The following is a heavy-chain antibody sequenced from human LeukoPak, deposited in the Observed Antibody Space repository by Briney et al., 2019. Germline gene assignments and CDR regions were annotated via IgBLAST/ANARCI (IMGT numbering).Heavy chain of an antibody. CDR3: ARVKWPYGFDP. D-gene: IGHD5-12*01. CDR2: ISSSSSTI. V-gene: IGHV3-48*01. J-gene: IGHJ5*02. CDR1: GFTFSSYS. Sequence: GGSLRLSCAASGFTFSSYSMNWVRQAPGKGLEWVSYISSSSSTIYYADSVRGRFAISRDNAKNSLYLQMNSLRAEDTAVYYRARVKWPYGFDPWGQGTLVTVSS.